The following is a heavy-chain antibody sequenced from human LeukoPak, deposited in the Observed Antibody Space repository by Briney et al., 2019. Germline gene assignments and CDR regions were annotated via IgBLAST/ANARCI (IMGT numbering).Heavy chain of an antibody. CDR2: IRSKANSYAT. D-gene: IGHD1-7*01. CDR3: TRPITGTTS. J-gene: IGHJ4*02. V-gene: IGHV3-73*01. CDR1: GFTFSGSA. Sequence: GGSLKLSCAASGFTFSGSAMHWVRQASGKGLEWVGRIRSKANSYATAYAASVKGRFTISRDDSKNTAYLQINSLKTEDTAVYYCTRPITGTTSWGQGTLVTVSS.